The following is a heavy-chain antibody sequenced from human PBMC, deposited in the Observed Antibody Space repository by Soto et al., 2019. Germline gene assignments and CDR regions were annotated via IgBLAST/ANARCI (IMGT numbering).Heavy chain of an antibody. Sequence: QVQLVESGGGVVQPGRSLRLSCAASGFTFSSYGMHWVRQAPGKGLEWVAVISFDGSNKYYADSVKGRFTISRDNSKNTLYLQMNSLRAEDTAVIYCAKASYSSSWFYSMDVWGQGTTVTVSS. CDR3: AKASYSSSWFYSMDV. CDR1: GFTFSSYG. V-gene: IGHV3-30*18. D-gene: IGHD6-13*01. CDR2: ISFDGSNK. J-gene: IGHJ6*02.